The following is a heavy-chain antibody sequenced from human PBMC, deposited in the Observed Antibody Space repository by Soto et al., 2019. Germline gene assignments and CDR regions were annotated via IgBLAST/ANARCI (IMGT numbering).Heavy chain of an antibody. Sequence: SETLSLTCTVSGGSISSSSYYWGWIRQPPGKGLEWIGSIYYSGSTYYNPSLKSRVTISVDTSKNKFSLKLSSVTAADTAVYYFARQRIVVVPAAMLNWFDPWGQGTLVTVSS. CDR1: GGSISSSSYY. J-gene: IGHJ5*02. CDR3: ARQRIVVVPAAMLNWFDP. D-gene: IGHD2-2*01. V-gene: IGHV4-39*01. CDR2: IYYSGST.